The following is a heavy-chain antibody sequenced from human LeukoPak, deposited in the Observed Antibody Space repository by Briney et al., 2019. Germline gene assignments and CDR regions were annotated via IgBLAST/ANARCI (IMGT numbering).Heavy chain of an antibody. CDR1: GDSFSSHY. Sequence: KPSETLSLTCAVSGDSFSSHYWTWIRQSPGTGLEWIGYISHIGRTNYNPSLKSRVTMSVDTSKNQFSLKLSSVTAADTAVYYCARDKYSGYDCWGQGTLVTVSS. CDR3: ARDKYSGYDC. J-gene: IGHJ4*02. V-gene: IGHV4-59*11. D-gene: IGHD5-12*01. CDR2: ISHIGRT.